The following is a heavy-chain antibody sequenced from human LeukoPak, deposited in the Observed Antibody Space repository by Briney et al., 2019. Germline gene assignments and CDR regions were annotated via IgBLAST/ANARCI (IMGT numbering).Heavy chain of an antibody. V-gene: IGHV4-39*07. J-gene: IGHJ3*02. Sequence: PSETLSLTCSVSGGSINRDTYNWGWLRQPPGKGLEWIGSIYFLGTTYYKPSLESRLTLSVDTSANQFSLRQTSVTAADTALYYCARAPVTAFSAAPHEPFDIWGQGKVVIVSS. CDR1: GGSINRDTYN. D-gene: IGHD2/OR15-2a*01. CDR3: ARAPVTAFSAAPHEPFDI. CDR2: IYFLGTT.